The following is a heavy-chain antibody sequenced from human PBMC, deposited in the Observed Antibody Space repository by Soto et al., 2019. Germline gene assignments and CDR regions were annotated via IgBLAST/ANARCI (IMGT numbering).Heavy chain of an antibody. CDR3: AQEEPSLHYFDY. CDR1: GGSISSYY. V-gene: IGHV4-4*07. CDR2: IYTSGST. D-gene: IGHD1-26*01. Sequence: SETLSLTCTVSGGSISSYYWSWIRQPAGKGLEWIGRIYTSGSTNYNPSLKSRVTMSVDTSKNQFSLKLSSVTAADTAVYYCAQEEPSLHYFDYWGQGTLVTVSS. J-gene: IGHJ4*02.